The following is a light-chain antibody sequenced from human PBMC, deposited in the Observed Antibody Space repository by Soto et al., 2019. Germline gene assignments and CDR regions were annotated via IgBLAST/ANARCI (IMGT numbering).Light chain of an antibody. Sequence: DIQLTQSPSFLSASVGDRVTITCRASQDISTFLAWYQQKPGKAPQLLIYSTSNLHSGVPSRFSGSGSGTEFTLTVSSLQPEDFATYFCQQSYTTPITFGQGTRL. V-gene: IGKV1-9*01. J-gene: IGKJ5*01. CDR2: STS. CDR1: QDISTF. CDR3: QQSYTTPIT.